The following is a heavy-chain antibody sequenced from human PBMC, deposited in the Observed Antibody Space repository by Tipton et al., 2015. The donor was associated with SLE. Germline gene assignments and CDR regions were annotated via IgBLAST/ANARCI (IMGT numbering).Heavy chain of an antibody. CDR3: ARVVYSFSDAFDI. CDR1: GASISSRAYY. CDR2: VYDSGIT. J-gene: IGHJ3*02. V-gene: IGHV4-39*07. D-gene: IGHD6-13*01. Sequence: TLSLTCIVSGASISSRAYYWGCIRQSPGKGLECIGSVYDSGITYYNPSLKSLVTISIDTSKNQFSLRLTSLTAADTAVYYCARVVYSFSDAFDIWGQGTLVTVSS.